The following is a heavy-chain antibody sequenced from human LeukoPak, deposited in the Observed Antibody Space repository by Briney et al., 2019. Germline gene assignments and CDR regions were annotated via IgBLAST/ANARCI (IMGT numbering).Heavy chain of an antibody. CDR2: ISYDGSNK. J-gene: IGHJ4*02. V-gene: IGHV3-30*04. CDR3: ARGATYYYGSGSSQFDY. Sequence: PGGSLRLSCAASGFTFSSYAMHWVRQAPGKGLEWVAVISYDGSNKYYADSVKGRFTISRDNSKNTLYLQMNSLRAEDTAVYYCARGATYYYGSGSSQFDYWGQGTLVTVSS. D-gene: IGHD3-10*01. CDR1: GFTFSSYA.